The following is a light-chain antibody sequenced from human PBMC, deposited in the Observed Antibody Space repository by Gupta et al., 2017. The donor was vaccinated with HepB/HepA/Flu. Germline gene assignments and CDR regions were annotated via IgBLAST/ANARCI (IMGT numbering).Light chain of an antibody. CDR1: QRLLQSDGKTY. CDR3: MQSIQLPLT. CDR2: EVS. V-gene: IGKV2D-29*01. Sequence: ESMMTQTVLSPPVTLAQGNYIPCKSSQRLLQSDGKTYLYWYLQKPGQPPQLLIYEVSSRSSGVPDRFSGSGSGTDFTLKISRVEAEDVGVYYCMQSIQLPLTFGRGTKVEIK. J-gene: IGKJ4*01.